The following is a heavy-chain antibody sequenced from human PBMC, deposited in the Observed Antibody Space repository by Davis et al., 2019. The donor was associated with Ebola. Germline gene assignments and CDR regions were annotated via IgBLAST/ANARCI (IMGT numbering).Heavy chain of an antibody. CDR1: GGTFSSYA. D-gene: IGHD3-22*01. Sequence: SVKVSCKASGGTFSSYAISWVRQAPGQGLEWMGGIIPIFGTANYAQKFQGRVTITADESTSTAYMELSSLRSEDTTVYYCASTKDYDSSGYYYNGAFDIWGQGTMVTVSS. CDR3: ASTKDYDSSGYYYNGAFDI. J-gene: IGHJ3*02. V-gene: IGHV1-69*13. CDR2: IIPIFGTA.